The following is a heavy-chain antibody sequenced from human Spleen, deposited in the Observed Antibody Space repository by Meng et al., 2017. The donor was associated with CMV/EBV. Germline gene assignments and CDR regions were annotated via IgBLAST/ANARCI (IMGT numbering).Heavy chain of an antibody. Sequence: QVQLVQSGAEVKKPGASVKVSCKASGYTFTSYGISWVRQAPGQGLEWMERIIRILGIANYAQKSQGRVTITADKSTSAAYMELSSLRSEDTAVYYCASSIFGVVIISPLGYWGQGTLVTVSS. CDR1: GYTFTSYG. V-gene: IGHV1-69*04. D-gene: IGHD3-3*01. CDR2: IIRILGIA. J-gene: IGHJ4*02. CDR3: ASSIFGVVIISPLGY.